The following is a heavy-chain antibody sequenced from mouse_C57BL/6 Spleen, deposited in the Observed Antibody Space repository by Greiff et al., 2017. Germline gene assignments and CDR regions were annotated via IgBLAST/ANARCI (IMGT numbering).Heavy chain of an antibody. CDR3: ARESPYGSLFAY. V-gene: IGHV1-7*01. Sequence: VNLVESGAELAKPGASVMLSCKASGYTFTSYWMHWVKQRPGQGLEWIGYINPSSGYTKYNQKFKDKATLTAEKSSSTAYMQLSSLTYEDSAVYYCARESPYGSLFAYWGQGTLVTVSA. J-gene: IGHJ3*01. CDR2: INPSSGYT. D-gene: IGHD1-1*01. CDR1: GYTFTSYW.